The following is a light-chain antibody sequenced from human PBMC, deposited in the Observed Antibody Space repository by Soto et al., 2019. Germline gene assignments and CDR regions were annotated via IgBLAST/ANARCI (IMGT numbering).Light chain of an antibody. V-gene: IGLV1-44*01. CDR1: TSNIGSNT. J-gene: IGLJ1*01. Sequence: QSVLTQPPSASGTPGQRVTISCSGSTSNIGSNTVDWYQQLPGTAPKLLIYGNNQRPSGVPARFSGSSGSKSGTSASLAISGLQSDDEADYYCAAWDDSLKGYVFGTGTKVTVL. CDR3: AAWDDSLKGYV. CDR2: GNN.